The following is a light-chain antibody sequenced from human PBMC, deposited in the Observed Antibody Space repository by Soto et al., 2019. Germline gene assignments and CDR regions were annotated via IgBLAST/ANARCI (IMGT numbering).Light chain of an antibody. Sequence: EIVLTQSPGTLSLSPGERATLSCRASESVSTSYLAWYQQSPGQAPRLLIYGASNRATGIPARFSGSGSGTEFTLTISRLEPEDFVVYSCQQYGSSPGTFGQGTRLEIK. CDR1: ESVSTSY. CDR3: QQYGSSPGT. V-gene: IGKV3-20*01. CDR2: GAS. J-gene: IGKJ5*01.